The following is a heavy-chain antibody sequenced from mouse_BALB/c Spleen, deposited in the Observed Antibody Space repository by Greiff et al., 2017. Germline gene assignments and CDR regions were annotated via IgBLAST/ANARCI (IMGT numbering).Heavy chain of an antibody. CDR3: AREMIYYGNYDY. CDR1: GFTFSSFG. D-gene: IGHD2-1*01. CDR2: ISSGSSTI. Sequence: EVQRVESGGGLVQPGGSRKLSCAASGFTFSSFGMHWVRQAPEKGLEWVAYISSGSSTIYYADTVKGRFTISRDNPKNTLFLQMTSLRSEDTAMYYCAREMIYYGNYDYWGQGTTLTVSS. V-gene: IGHV5-17*02. J-gene: IGHJ2*01.